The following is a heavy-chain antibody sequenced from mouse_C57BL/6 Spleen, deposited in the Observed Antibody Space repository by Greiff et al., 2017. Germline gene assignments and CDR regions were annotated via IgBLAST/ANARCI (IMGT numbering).Heavy chain of an antibody. CDR1: GFTFSSYA. CDR3: TREDGNYGAMDY. V-gene: IGHV5-9-1*02. D-gene: IGHD2-1*01. J-gene: IGHJ4*01. Sequence: EVMLVESGEGLVKPGGSLKLSCAASGFTFSSYAMSWVRQTPEKRLEWVAYISSGGDYIYYADTVKGRFTISRDNARNTLYLQMSSLKSEDTAMYYCTREDGNYGAMDYWGQGTSVTVSS. CDR2: ISSGGDYI.